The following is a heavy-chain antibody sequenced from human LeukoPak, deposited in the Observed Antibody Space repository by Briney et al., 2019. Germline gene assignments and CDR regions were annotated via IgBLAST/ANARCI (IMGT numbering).Heavy chain of an antibody. CDR1: GFTFSTYS. D-gene: IGHD4-17*01. CDR3: ARDVDYAFDY. V-gene: IGHV3-48*02. CDR2: ISSISDTI. Sequence: GGSLRLSCAASGFTFSTYSMNWVRQAPGKGLEWVSYISSISDTIDYADSVKGRFTISRDSAKKSLYLQMNSLRDEDTAVYYCARDVDYAFDYWGQGTLVTVSS. J-gene: IGHJ4*02.